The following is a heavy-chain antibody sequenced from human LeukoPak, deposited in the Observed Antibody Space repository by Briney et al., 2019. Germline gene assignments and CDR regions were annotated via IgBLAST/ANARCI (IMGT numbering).Heavy chain of an antibody. CDR3: AREPADPGHLVVLAVVGCMDV. V-gene: IGHV4-61*02. CDR2: IYASGNT. CDR1: GASVSTTAYF. D-gene: IGHD2-21*01. Sequence: PSETLSLTCSVSGASVSTTAYFWNWIRQPAGEGLEWIGRIYASGNTHYNPSLKSRVAISIDTSKNQFSLKLSSVTAADTAVYYCAREPADPGHLVVLAVVGCMDVWGNGTTVTVSS. J-gene: IGHJ6*03.